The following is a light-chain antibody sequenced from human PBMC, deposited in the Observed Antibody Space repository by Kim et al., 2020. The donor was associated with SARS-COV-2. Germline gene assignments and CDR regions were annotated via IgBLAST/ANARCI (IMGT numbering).Light chain of an antibody. J-gene: IGLJ3*02. CDR2: SNN. CDR3: AAWDDSLHGHV. Sequence: QSVLSQPPSASGTPGQRVTISCSVSSSNIGSNTVNWYQQLPGTAPKLLIYSNNQRPSGVPDRFSGSKSGTSASLAISGLQSEDEADYYCAAWDDSLHGHVFGGGTQLTVL. CDR1: SSNIGSNT. V-gene: IGLV1-44*01.